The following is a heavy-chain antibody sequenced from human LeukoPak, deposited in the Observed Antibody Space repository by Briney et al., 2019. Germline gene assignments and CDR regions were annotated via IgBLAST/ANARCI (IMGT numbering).Heavy chain of an antibody. V-gene: IGHV1-69*04. CDR2: IIPILGIA. D-gene: IGHD3-10*01. J-gene: IGHJ4*02. CDR3: ARDERSYGSGSYYADY. Sequence: SVKVSCKASGGTFSSYAISWVRQAPGQGLEWMGRIIPILGIANYAQKFQGRVTITADKSTSTAYMELSSLRSEDTAVHYCARDERSYGSGSYYADYWGQGTLVTVSS. CDR1: GGTFSSYA.